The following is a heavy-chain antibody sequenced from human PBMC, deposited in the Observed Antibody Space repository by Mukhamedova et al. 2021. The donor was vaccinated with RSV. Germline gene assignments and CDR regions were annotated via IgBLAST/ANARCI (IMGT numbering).Heavy chain of an antibody. D-gene: IGHD3-10*01. V-gene: IGHV3-21*01. CDR3: ARLSGSWGRYYYDY. J-gene: IGHJ4*02. CDR2: I. Sequence: IHYADSVKGRFTISRDNAKSLVYLQLNSLRAEDTAVYYCARLSGSWGRYYYDYWGQGTLVTVSS.